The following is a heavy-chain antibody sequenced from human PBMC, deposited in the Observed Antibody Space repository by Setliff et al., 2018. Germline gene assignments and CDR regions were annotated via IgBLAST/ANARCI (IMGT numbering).Heavy chain of an antibody. CDR2: ISGSGAI. V-gene: IGHV3-23*01. D-gene: IGHD4-4*01. Sequence: PGGSLRLSCAASGFTFSNYAMSWVRQAPGKGLEWVSAISGSGAISYADSVKGRFTASRDNSKNTLYPQMNSLRGEDTAVYYCAKDTGYYFDYWGQGTLVTVSS. J-gene: IGHJ4*02. CDR3: AKDTGYYFDY. CDR1: GFTFSNYA.